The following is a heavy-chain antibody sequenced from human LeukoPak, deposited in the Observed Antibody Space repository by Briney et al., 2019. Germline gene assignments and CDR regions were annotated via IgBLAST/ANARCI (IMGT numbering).Heavy chain of an antibody. V-gene: IGHV1-2*02. Sequence: ASVKVSCKASGYTFTGYYMHWVRQAPRQGLEWMGWSNPNNSDREYAQKFQGRVTLTSDTAITTAYMELSRLRSDDTAVYFCARGRHAEYLTPDFDYWGQGTLVTVSS. J-gene: IGHJ4*02. CDR1: GYTFTGYY. D-gene: IGHD4-23*01. CDR2: SNPNNSDR. CDR3: ARGRHAEYLTPDFDY.